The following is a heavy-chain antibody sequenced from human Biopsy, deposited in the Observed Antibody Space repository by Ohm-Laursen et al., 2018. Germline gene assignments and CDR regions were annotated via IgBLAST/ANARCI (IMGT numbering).Heavy chain of an antibody. V-gene: IGHV1-2*02. CDR3: TRGGYYYDSLAYYYWFDP. Sequence: SVKVSCNASGYTFTGYHVHWVRQAPGQGLEWMGWINAKTGDTNYAQKFQGRVTMTRDTSISTAYVDLSSLRSDDTAVYYCTRGGYYYDSLAYYYWFDPWGQGTLVTVSS. J-gene: IGHJ5*02. CDR2: INAKTGDT. CDR1: GYTFTGYH. D-gene: IGHD3-22*01.